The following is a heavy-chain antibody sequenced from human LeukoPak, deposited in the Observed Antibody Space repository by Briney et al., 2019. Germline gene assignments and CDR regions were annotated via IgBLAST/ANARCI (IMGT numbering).Heavy chain of an antibody. CDR1: GYTFTGYY. CDR2: INPNSGGT. Sequence: ASVKVSCKASGYTFTGYYMHWVRQAPGQGLEWMGWINPNSGGTNYAQKFQGRVTMTRDTSISTAYMELSRLRSDDTAVYYCAREGPPDRLLWFGELSGSPHDYWGQGTLVTVSS. V-gene: IGHV1-2*02. D-gene: IGHD3-10*01. J-gene: IGHJ4*02. CDR3: AREGPPDRLLWFGELSGSPHDY.